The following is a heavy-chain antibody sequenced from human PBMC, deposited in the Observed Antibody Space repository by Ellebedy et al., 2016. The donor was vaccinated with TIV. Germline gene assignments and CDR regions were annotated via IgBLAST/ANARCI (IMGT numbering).Heavy chain of an antibody. D-gene: IGHD3-10*01. J-gene: IGHJ3*02. Sequence: GGSLRLSCAASELTVTSNFMSWVRQAPGKGLAWVSTIAIDSTKYYADSVKGRFTISRDNSKNTLDIQMNSLRAEDTAVYYFARETYNDVDLKLWGIFDIWGQGTMVTVSS. CDR2: IAIDSTK. CDR3: ARETYNDVDLKLWGIFDI. CDR1: ELTVTSNF. V-gene: IGHV3-66*01.